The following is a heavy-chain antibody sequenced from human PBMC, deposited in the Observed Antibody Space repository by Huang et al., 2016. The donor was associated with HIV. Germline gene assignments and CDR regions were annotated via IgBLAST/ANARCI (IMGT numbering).Heavy chain of an antibody. V-gene: IGHV1-69*01. J-gene: IGHJ4*02. Sequence: QVQLEQSGPAVRKPGSSVKVSCQASGGSFSDQIISWVRPAPGQRFEWMGVIIPRFRGPAYAQEFKGRVTMTADESTATIYMELNSLTSEDTAVYYCAMSLRYQYDSRSYWGRYFDYWGQGTLVTVSS. D-gene: IGHD3-16*01. CDR2: IIPRFRGP. CDR3: AMSLRYQYDSRSYWGRYFDY. CDR1: GGSFSDQI.